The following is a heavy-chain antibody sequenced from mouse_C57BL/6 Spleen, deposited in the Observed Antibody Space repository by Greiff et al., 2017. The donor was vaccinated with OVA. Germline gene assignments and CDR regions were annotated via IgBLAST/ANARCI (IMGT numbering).Heavy chain of an antibody. CDR1: GYTFTDYN. Sequence: VQLQQSGPELVKPGASVKIPCKASGYTFTDYNMDWVKQSHGKSLEWIGDINPNNGGTIYNQKFKGKATLTVDKSSSTAYMELRSLTSEDTAVYYCARGSNYVGSYWYFDVWGTGTTVTVSS. V-gene: IGHV1-18*01. J-gene: IGHJ1*03. D-gene: IGHD2-5*01. CDR3: ARGSNYVGSYWYFDV. CDR2: INPNNGGT.